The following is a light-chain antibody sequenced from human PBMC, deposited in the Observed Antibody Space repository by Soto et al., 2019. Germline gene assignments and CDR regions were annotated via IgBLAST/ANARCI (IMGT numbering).Light chain of an antibody. J-gene: IGKJ5*01. V-gene: IGKV3D-20*02. CDR3: QQRTNGPIT. CDR1: HSVSRSY. CDR2: GXS. Sequence: SVLTESAGTLALSRGERATLYXRASHSVSRSYLAWYQQKPGXAPRLXXDGXSSRATGSPDRLSGSGSGTDFTLTISSLEPEDFAVYYCQQRTNGPITFGQGTRLEIK.